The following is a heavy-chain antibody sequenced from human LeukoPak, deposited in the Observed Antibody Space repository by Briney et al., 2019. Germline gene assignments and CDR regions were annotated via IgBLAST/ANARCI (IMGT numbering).Heavy chain of an antibody. D-gene: IGHD3-10*02. CDR2: ISFSTSTI. CDR3: AELGITIIGGV. J-gene: IGHJ6*04. CDR1: GFTFSTYS. Sequence: GGSLRLSCVASGFTFSTYSMNWVRQAPGKGLEWVSYISFSTSTIYYADSVKGRFTISRDNAKNALYLQMNSLRAEDTAVYYCAELGITIIGGVWGKGTTVTISS. V-gene: IGHV3-48*01.